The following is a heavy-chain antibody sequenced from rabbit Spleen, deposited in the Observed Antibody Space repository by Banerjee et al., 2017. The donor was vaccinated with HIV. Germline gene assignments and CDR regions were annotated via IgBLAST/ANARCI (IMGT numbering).Heavy chain of an antibody. CDR2: IELGSSGFT. CDR1: GVSFSGSSY. J-gene: IGHJ4*01. CDR3: ARDAAGREDFNL. D-gene: IGHD4-2*01. Sequence: QEQLVESGGGLVKPGASLTLTCIASGVSFSGSSYMCWVRQAPGKGLEWIACIELGSSGFTYYASWAKGRFTISKTSSTTVTLQMTSLTAADTATYFCARDAAGREDFNLWGQGTLVTVS. V-gene: IGHV1S45*01.